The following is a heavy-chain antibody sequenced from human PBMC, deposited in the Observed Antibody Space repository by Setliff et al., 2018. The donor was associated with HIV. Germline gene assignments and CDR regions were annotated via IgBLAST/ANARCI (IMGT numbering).Heavy chain of an antibody. CDR1: GGSISTHH. V-gene: IGHV4-4*09. Sequence: SETLSLTCSVSGGSISTHHWSWIRQPPGKGLEWIGYIYKSGATNYSPSLRSRVTISADTSKNQFSLRLSSVTAADTALYYCARGRNYGSPYFYYMDVWATGTTVT. J-gene: IGHJ6*03. D-gene: IGHD3-10*01. CDR2: IYKSGAT. CDR3: ARGRNYGSPYFYYMDV.